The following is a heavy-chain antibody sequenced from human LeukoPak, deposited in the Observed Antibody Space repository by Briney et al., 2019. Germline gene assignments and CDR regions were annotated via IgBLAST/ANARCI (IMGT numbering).Heavy chain of an antibody. CDR1: GGSISSYY. D-gene: IGHD2-2*01. CDR2: IYYSGST. V-gene: IGHV4-59*01. J-gene: IGHJ4*02. CDR3: ARGIGYCSSTSCRPFDY. Sequence: SETLSLTCTVSGGSISSYYWSWIRQPPGKGLEWIGYIYYSGSTNYNPSLKSRVTISVDTSKNQFSLKLSSVTAADTAVYYCARGIGYCSSTSCRPFDYWGQGTLVTVSS.